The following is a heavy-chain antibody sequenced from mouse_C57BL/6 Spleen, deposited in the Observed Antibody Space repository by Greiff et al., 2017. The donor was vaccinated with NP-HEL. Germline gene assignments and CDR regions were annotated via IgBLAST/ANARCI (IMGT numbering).Heavy chain of an antibody. Sequence: VQLQQSGAELVRPGTSVKVSCKASGYAFTNYLIEWVKQRPGQGLEWIGVINPGSGGTNYNEKFKGKATLTADKSSSTAYMQLSSLTSEDSAVYFCARGRNDGYWGYWGQGTTLTVSS. J-gene: IGHJ2*01. D-gene: IGHD2-3*01. CDR2: INPGSGGT. V-gene: IGHV1-54*01. CDR1: GYAFTNYL. CDR3: ARGRNDGYWGY.